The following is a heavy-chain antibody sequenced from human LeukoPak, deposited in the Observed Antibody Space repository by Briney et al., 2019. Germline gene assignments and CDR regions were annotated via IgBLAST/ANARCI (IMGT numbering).Heavy chain of an antibody. CDR3: ANADYYDSSRYYYYGMDV. Sequence: ASVKVSCKASGYTFTSYDINWVRQATGRGLEWMGCMNPNSGNTGYAQKFQGRVTMTRNTSISTAYMELSSLRSEDTAVYYCANADYYDSSRYYYYGMDVWGQGITVTVSS. V-gene: IGHV1-8*01. CDR2: MNPNSGNT. D-gene: IGHD3-22*01. J-gene: IGHJ6*02. CDR1: GYTFTSYD.